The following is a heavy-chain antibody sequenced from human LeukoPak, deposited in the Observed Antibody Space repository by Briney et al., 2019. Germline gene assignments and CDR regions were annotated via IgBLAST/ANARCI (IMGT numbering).Heavy chain of an antibody. Sequence: GGSLRLSCAASGFTFSSYAMSWVRQAPGKGLEWVSAISGSGGSTYYADSVKGRFTISRDNSKNTRYLQMNSLRAEDTAVYYCAKEELGYNSGYGPPFPFDYWGRGPLFTASS. J-gene: IGHJ4*02. CDR2: ISGSGGST. CDR1: GFTFSSYA. V-gene: IGHV3-23*01. CDR3: AKEELGYNSGYGPPFPFDY. D-gene: IGHD5-24*01.